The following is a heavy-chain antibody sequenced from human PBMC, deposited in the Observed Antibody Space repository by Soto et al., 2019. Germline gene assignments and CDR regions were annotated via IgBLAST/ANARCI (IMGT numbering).Heavy chain of an antibody. J-gene: IGHJ4*02. CDR3: AGRNGYYSGIDY. CDR1: GESLSGYY. D-gene: IGHD3-22*01. CDR2: INHSGGT. Sequence: QVQLQQWGAGLLKPSETLSLTCAVYGESLSGYYWSWIRQTPGKGLEWIGEINHSGGTDYHPSLKSRVTISSDTSKNQLSLRVNSVTAADTAVYYCAGRNGYYSGIDYWGQGTLVTVSS. V-gene: IGHV4-34*01.